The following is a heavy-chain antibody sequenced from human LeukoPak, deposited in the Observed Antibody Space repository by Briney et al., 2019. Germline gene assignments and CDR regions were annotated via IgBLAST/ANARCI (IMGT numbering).Heavy chain of an antibody. V-gene: IGHV3-30*04. J-gene: IGHJ4*02. CDR3: AKDTADTAMVFDY. CDR2: ISYDGSNK. D-gene: IGHD5-18*01. CDR1: GFTFSSYA. Sequence: SGGSLRLSCAASGFTFSSYAMHWVRQAPGKGLEWVAVISYDGSNKYYADSVKGRFTISRDNSKNTLYLQMNSLRAEDTAVYYCAKDTADTAMVFDYWGQGTLVTVSS.